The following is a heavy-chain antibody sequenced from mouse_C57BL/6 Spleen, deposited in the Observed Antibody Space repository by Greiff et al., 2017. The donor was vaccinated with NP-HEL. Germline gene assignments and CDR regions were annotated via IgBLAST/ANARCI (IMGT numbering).Heavy chain of an antibody. D-gene: IGHD1-1*01. CDR2: IDPSDSET. CDR3: ARDYGSSERNWYFDV. Sequence: VQLQQPGAELVRPGSSVKLSCKASGYTFTSYWMHWVKQRPIQGLEWIGNIDPSDSETHYNQKFKDKATLTVDKSSSTAYMQLSSLTSEDSAVYYCARDYGSSERNWYFDVWGTGTTVTVSS. CDR1: GYTFTSYW. J-gene: IGHJ1*03. V-gene: IGHV1-52*01.